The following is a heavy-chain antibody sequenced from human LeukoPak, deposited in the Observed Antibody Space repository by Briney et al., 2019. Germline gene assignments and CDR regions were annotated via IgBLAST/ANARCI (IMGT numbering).Heavy chain of an antibody. CDR2: IYQSGSA. D-gene: IGHD3-22*01. Sequence: SETLSLACGVSGASVSSIGYSWSRIRQPPGRGVEWIGYIYQSGSASYNPSLQSRVTISIDKSKNQFSLNLNSVTAADTAVYYCARNSYYDHSGEGAFDIWGQGTMVTVSS. CDR3: ARNSYYDHSGEGAFDI. J-gene: IGHJ3*02. V-gene: IGHV4-30-2*01. CDR1: GASVSSIGYS.